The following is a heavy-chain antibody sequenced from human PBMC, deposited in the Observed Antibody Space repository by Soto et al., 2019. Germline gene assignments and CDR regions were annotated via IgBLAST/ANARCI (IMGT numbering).Heavy chain of an antibody. CDR3: ARGVLANWGPENWFDP. Sequence: SETLSLTCSVSGASISRGAYYWSWIRQHPGKGLEWIGNIYYSGSAYYNPSLKSRVAISVDTSQNQFSLRLSSVTAADTAVYYCARGVLANWGPENWFDPWGQGTLVTVSS. CDR2: IYYSGSA. CDR1: GASISRGAYY. J-gene: IGHJ5*02. D-gene: IGHD7-27*01. V-gene: IGHV4-31*03.